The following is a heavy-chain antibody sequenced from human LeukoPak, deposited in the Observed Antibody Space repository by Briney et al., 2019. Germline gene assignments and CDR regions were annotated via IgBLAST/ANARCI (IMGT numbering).Heavy chain of an antibody. V-gene: IGHV1-69*04. D-gene: IGHD5-18*01. CDR2: IIPILGIA. Sequence: SVKVSCKASGGTFSSYAINWVRQAPGQGLEWMGRIIPILGIANYAQKFQGRVTITADKSTSTAYMELSSLRSEDTAVYYCATVDTAMVNFDYWGQGTLVTVSS. CDR3: ATVDTAMVNFDY. CDR1: GGTFSSYA. J-gene: IGHJ4*02.